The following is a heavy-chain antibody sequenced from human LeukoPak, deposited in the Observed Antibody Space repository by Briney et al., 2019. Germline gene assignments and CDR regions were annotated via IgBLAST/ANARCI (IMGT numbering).Heavy chain of an antibody. V-gene: IGHV4-59*01. CDR3: ARLVVPAAMGWFDP. J-gene: IGHJ5*02. CDR1: GGSISSYY. Sequence: SSETLSLTCTVSGGSISSYYWSWIRQPPGKGLEWIGYIYYSGSTNYNPSLKSRVTISVDTSKNQFSLKLSSVTAADTAVYYCARLVVPAAMGWFDPWGQGTLVTVSS. CDR2: IYYSGST. D-gene: IGHD2-2*01.